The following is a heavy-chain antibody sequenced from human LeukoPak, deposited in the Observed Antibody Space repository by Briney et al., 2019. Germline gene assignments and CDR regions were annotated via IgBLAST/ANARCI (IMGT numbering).Heavy chain of an antibody. V-gene: IGHV3-9*01. D-gene: IGHD6-13*01. CDR2: ISWNSGSI. J-gene: IGHJ4*02. CDR3: ARDQISSSLYKEPLDY. Sequence: GRSLRLSCAASGFTFDDYAMHWVRQAPGKGLEWVSGISWNSGSIGYADSVKGRFTISRDNAKNSLYLQMNSLRDEDTAMYYCARDQISSSLYKEPLDYWGQGTLVTVSS. CDR1: GFTFDDYA.